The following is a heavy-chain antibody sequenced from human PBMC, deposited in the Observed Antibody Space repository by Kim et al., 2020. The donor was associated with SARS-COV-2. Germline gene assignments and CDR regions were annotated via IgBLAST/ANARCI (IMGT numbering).Heavy chain of an antibody. V-gene: IGHV3-30*18. Sequence: GGSLRLSCAASGFTFSSYGMHWGRQAPGKGLEWVAVISYDGSNKYYADSVKGRFTISRDNSKNTLYLQMNSLRAEDTAVYYCVKDRDSSSWYSDFDYWS. CDR1: GFTFSSYG. D-gene: IGHD6-13*01. CDR2: ISYDGSNK. CDR3: VKDRDSSSWYSDFDY. J-gene: IGHJ4*01.